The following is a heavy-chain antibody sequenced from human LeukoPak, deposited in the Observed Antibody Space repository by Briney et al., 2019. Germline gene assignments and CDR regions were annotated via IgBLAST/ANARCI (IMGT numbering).Heavy chain of an antibody. V-gene: IGHV1-46*01. J-gene: IGHJ3*01. D-gene: IGHD2-2*01. Sequence: GRVTESSDTSTSTLYMELSSLRSEDTAVYYCARDPSDVNALDLWGQGTMVTVSS. CDR3: ARDPSDVNALDL.